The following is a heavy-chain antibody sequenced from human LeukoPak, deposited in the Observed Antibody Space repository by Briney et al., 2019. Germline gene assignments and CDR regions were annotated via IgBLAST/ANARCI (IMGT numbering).Heavy chain of an antibody. CDR1: GYTFTSYG. D-gene: IGHD3-16*01. CDR3: ARDGTPEYDHIWGRPQLY. V-gene: IGHV1-18*01. Sequence: ASVKVSCKASGYTFTSYGISCVRQAPGQGLEWMGWISAYNGNTNYAQKLQGRVTMTRDTSTSTVYMELKSLRSEDTAIYYCARDGTPEYDHIWGRPQLYWGQGTLVIVSS. J-gene: IGHJ4*02. CDR2: ISAYNGNT.